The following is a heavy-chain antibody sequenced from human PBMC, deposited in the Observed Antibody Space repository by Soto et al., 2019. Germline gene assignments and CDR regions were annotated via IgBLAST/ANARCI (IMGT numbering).Heavy chain of an antibody. D-gene: IGHD1-1*01. CDR2: ISSNGANV. CDR1: GFTFSSYD. J-gene: IGHJ4*02. Sequence: EVQVLESGGGLVQPGGSLRLSCAASGFTFSSYDMTWVRQAPGKGLEWVSTISSNGANVYYADSVKGRFTISRDNSKKVVYLQLNSLADDDTAIYYCAGEQAIMSVRARDYWGQGTLVTVSS. CDR3: AGEQAIMSVRARDY. V-gene: IGHV3-23*01.